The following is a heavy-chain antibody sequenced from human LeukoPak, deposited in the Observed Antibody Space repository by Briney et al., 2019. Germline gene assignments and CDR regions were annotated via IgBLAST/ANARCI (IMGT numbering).Heavy chain of an antibody. D-gene: IGHD6-19*01. CDR3: ARHGIVSGWAYYFDY. Sequence: SETLSLTCTVSGGSISSYYWSWIRQPPGKGLEWIGYIYYSGSTNYNPSLKSRVTISVDTSKNQFSLKLSSVTAADTAVYYCARHGIVSGWAYYFDYWGQGTLVTVSS. J-gene: IGHJ4*02. CDR2: IYYSGST. V-gene: IGHV4-59*08. CDR1: GGSISSYY.